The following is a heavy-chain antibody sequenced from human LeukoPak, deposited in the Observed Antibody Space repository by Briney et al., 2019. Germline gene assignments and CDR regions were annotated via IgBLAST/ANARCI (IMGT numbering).Heavy chain of an antibody. Sequence: SETLSLTCTVSGDSVISGLYYWTWVRQPPGKGLEWIGYIYYSGSTTYSPSLKSRVTISIDTSKNQFPLNLKSVTAADTAVYFCARGKYYGDSDYWGQGTLVTVSS. CDR3: ARGKYYGDSDY. CDR2: IYYSGST. J-gene: IGHJ4*02. V-gene: IGHV4-61*01. CDR1: GDSVISGLYY. D-gene: IGHD3-3*01.